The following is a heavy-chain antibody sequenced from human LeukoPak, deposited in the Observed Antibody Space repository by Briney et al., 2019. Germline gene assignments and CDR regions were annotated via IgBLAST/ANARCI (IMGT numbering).Heavy chain of an antibody. CDR1: GFTFSSYA. V-gene: IGHV3-23*01. J-gene: IGHJ5*02. D-gene: IGHD1-26*01. CDR2: ISNSGDST. CDR3: AKAVTRSYLKWFDP. Sequence: GGSLRLSCAASGFTFSSYAMSWVRQAPGKGLEWVSGISNSGDSTYYAASVKGRFTISRDNAKNTLNLQMDSLRAEDTALYYCAKAVTRSYLKWFDPWGQGTLVTVSS.